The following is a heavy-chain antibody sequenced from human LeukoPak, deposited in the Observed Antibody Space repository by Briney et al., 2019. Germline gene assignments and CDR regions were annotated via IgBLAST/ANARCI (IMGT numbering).Heavy chain of an antibody. Sequence: PSETLSLTCTVSGGSISSGGYYWSWIRQHPGKGLEWIGYIYYSGSTYYNPSLKSRVTISVDTSKNQFSLKLSSVTAADTAVYYCARGALWFGESLFDPWGQGTLVTVSS. D-gene: IGHD3-10*01. J-gene: IGHJ5*02. CDR3: ARGALWFGESLFDP. V-gene: IGHV4-31*03. CDR2: IYYSGST. CDR1: GGSISSGGYY.